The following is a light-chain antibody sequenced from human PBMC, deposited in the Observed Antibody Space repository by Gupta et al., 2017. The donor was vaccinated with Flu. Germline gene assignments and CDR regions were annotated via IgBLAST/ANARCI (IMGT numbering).Light chain of an antibody. CDR1: SSDVGGYYN. Sequence: QSALTQPASVSGSPGQSITISCTGTSSDVGGYYNVSWYQQHPGKAPKLIIYEVSNRPSGVSNRFSGSKSANTASLTVSGLRAEDEADYYCSSYTSSNSLYVFGTGTMVTVL. CDR3: SSYTSSNSLYV. V-gene: IGLV2-14*01. CDR2: EVS. J-gene: IGLJ1*01.